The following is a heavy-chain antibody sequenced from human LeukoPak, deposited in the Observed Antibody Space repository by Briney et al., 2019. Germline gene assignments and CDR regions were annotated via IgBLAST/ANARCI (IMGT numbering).Heavy chain of an antibody. D-gene: IGHD3-16*01. CDR1: GFTFSNYG. J-gene: IGHJ4*02. Sequence: GGSLRLSCAASGFTFSNYGMHWVRQAPGKGLEWVAFIRYDGSNKYYADSVKGRFTISRDNSKNTLYLQMNSLRAEDTAVYYCAKVDRVRGSIDYWGQGTLVTVSP. CDR3: AKVDRVRGSIDY. V-gene: IGHV3-30*02. CDR2: IRYDGSNK.